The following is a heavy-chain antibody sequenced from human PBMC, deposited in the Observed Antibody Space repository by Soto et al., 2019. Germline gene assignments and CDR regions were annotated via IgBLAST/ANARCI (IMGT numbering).Heavy chain of an antibody. J-gene: IGHJ4*02. D-gene: IGHD2-15*01. V-gene: IGHV3-30-3*01. CDR3: ARAGGLLLGY. Sequence: QVQLVESGGGVVQPGRSLRLSCAASGFTFSSYAMHWVRQAPGKGLEWVAVISYDGSNKYYADSVKGRFTISRDISKNPLYLQMNSLRAEDTAVYYCARAGGLLLGYWGQGTLVTVSS. CDR1: GFTFSSYA. CDR2: ISYDGSNK.